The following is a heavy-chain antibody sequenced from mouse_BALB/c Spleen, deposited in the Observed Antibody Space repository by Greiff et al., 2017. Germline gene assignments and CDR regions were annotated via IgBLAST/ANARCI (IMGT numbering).Heavy chain of an antibody. J-gene: IGHJ4*01. Sequence: EVKVVESGAELVKPGASVKLSCTASGFNIKDTYMHWVKQRPEQGLEWIGRIDPANGNTKYDPKFQGKATITADTSSNTAYLQLSSLTSEDTAVYYCAYGNYVSYCAMDDWGQGTSVTVSS. CDR2: IDPANGNT. V-gene: IGHV14-3*02. D-gene: IGHD2-1*01. CDR3: AYGNYVSYCAMDD. CDR1: GFNIKDTY.